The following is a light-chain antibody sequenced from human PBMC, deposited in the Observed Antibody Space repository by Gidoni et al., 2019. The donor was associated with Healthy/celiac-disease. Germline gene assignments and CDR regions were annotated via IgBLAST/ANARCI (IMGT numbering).Light chain of an antibody. CDR1: QGISNY. V-gene: IGKV1-27*01. CDR3: QQYNSDLWT. J-gene: IGKJ1*01. CDR2: AAS. Sequence: DIPTTQSPSSLSASVGDRVTTPCPASQGISNYLAWYQQKPGKVPKLLIYAASTLQSGVPSRFSGSGSGTDFTLTISSLQPEDVATYYCQQYNSDLWTFGQGTKVEIK.